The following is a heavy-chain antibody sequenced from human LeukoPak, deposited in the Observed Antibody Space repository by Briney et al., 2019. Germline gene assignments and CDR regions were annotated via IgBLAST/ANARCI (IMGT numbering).Heavy chain of an antibody. D-gene: IGHD2-2*02. CDR1: GYTFTGYY. CDR2: INPNSGGT. V-gene: IGHV1-2*02. Sequence: GASVKVSCKASGYTFTGYYMHWVRQAPGQGLEWMGWINPNSGGTNYAQKFQGRVTMTRDTSISTAYMELSRLRSDDTAVYYCARRYCSSTSCSTDAFDIWGQGTMVTVSS. CDR3: ARRYCSSTSCSTDAFDI. J-gene: IGHJ3*02.